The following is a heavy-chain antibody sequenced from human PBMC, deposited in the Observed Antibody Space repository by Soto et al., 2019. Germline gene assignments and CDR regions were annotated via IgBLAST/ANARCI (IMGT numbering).Heavy chain of an antibody. CDR3: AREPGIAVAGTDY. J-gene: IGHJ4*02. CDR1: GFTFSSYS. CDR2: ISSSSSYI. D-gene: IGHD6-19*01. Sequence: GGSLRLSCAASGFTFSSYSMNWVRQAPGKGLEWVSSISSSSSYIDYADSVKGRFTIYRDNAKNSLYLQMNSLRAEDTAVYYCAREPGIAVAGTDYWGQGTLVTVSS. V-gene: IGHV3-21*04.